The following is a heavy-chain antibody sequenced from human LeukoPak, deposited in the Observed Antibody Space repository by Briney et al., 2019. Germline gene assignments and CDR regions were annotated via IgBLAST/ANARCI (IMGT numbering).Heavy chain of an antibody. CDR1: GFTFSSSW. J-gene: IGHJ4*02. CDR2: IKQDGSEK. CDR3: ARALRSYSSSWYCYFDY. V-gene: IGHV3-7*01. Sequence: GGSLRPSCTASGFTFSSSWMSWVRQAPGKGLEWVANIKQDGSEKYHVDSVKGRFTISRDNAKNSLYLQMNSLRAEDTAVYYCARALRSYSSSWYCYFDYWGQGTLVTVSS. D-gene: IGHD6-13*01.